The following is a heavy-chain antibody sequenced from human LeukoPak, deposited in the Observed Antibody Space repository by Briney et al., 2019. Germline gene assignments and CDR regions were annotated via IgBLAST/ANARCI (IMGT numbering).Heavy chain of an antibody. CDR1: GGSISSGDYY. D-gene: IGHD3-22*01. V-gene: IGHV4-30-4*01. Sequence: SETLSLTCTVSGGSISSGDYYWSWIRQPPGKGLIWVGYIYHSGMTHYSPSLKSRVTISVDTSKNQFSLKLSSVTAADTAVYYCARGGFYYDSSGYYYSWGQGTLVTVSS. CDR3: ARGGFYYDSSGYYYS. CDR2: IYHSGMT. J-gene: IGHJ5*02.